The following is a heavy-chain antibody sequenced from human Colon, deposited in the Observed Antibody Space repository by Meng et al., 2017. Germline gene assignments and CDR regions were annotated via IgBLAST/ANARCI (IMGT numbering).Heavy chain of an antibody. Sequence: VQLLESGPGLVKPSGTPSLPCAVSGGSITTNSYWSWVRQSPEKGLEWIGQIDHRGDPYYNPSLKSRVTMSVDRSKSQVSLQLTSVTAADTAVYYCARHGGYYQDYWGQGTLVTVSS. V-gene: IGHV4-4*02. D-gene: IGHD4-23*01. CDR3: ARHGGYYQDY. CDR1: GGSITTNSY. J-gene: IGHJ4*02. CDR2: IDHRGDP.